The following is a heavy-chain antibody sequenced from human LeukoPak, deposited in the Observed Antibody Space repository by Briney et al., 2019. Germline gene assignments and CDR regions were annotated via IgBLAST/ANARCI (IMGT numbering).Heavy chain of an antibody. Sequence: PGGSLRLSCAASGFTFSDYYMSWIRQAPGKGPEWLSYITSSGSNIYYADSVKGRFTVSRDNAENSLYLQMNSLRVEDTAVYYCAKEGSSGWFEYFQHWGQGTLVTVSS. J-gene: IGHJ1*01. D-gene: IGHD6-19*01. CDR3: AKEGSSGWFEYFQH. CDR2: ITSSGSNI. CDR1: GFTFSDYY. V-gene: IGHV3-11*01.